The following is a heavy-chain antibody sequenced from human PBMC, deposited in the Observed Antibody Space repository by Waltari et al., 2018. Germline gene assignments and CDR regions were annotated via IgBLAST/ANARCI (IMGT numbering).Heavy chain of an antibody. Sequence: QVQLVESGGGVVQPGMSLRLSCVGSGFTFGTYAVHWVRQAPGKGLEWVAIRSGHGTDRSHAASVKGRFTISRDNARSTVYLQMNSLTVEDTAVFYCTRDRVGGSHYFGMDVWGQGTTVTVSS. D-gene: IGHD1-26*01. CDR2: RSGHGTDR. CDR1: GFTFGTYA. V-gene: IGHV3-30-3*01. CDR3: TRDRVGGSHYFGMDV. J-gene: IGHJ6*02.